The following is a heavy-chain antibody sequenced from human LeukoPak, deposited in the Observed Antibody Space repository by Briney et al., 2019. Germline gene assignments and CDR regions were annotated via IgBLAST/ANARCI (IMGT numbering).Heavy chain of an antibody. CDR3: ARVGDILTGYPYYFDY. Sequence: ASVKVSCKASGYTFSDYYLHWVRQAPGQGLEWMGWINPNSGVTNYAQKFQGRVTMTRDTSISTAYMEVSRLRSDDTAVYYCARVGDILTGYPYYFDYWGQGTLVTVSS. CDR2: INPNSGVT. CDR1: GYTFSDYY. D-gene: IGHD3-9*01. J-gene: IGHJ4*02. V-gene: IGHV1-2*02.